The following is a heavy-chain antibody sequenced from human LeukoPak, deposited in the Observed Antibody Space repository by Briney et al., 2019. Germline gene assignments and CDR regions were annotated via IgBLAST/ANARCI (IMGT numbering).Heavy chain of an antibody. CDR3: ARAAHGDYAYDS. V-gene: IGHV3-7*01. CDR2: IKQDGSEN. CDR1: GFTFSSYW. Sequence: GGSLRLSCAASGFTFSSYWMTWVRQAPGKGLEWVANIKQDGSENYNVDSVKGRFTISRDNSKSSLYLQMNSLRAEDTAVFYCARAAHGDYAYDSSGQGTLVTVSS. J-gene: IGHJ5*01. D-gene: IGHD4-17*01.